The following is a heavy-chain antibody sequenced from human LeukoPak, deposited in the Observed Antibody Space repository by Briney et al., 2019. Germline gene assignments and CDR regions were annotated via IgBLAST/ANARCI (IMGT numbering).Heavy chain of an antibody. J-gene: IGHJ4*02. V-gene: IGHV3-53*01. CDR3: ARELLGGYSSGWYYFDY. D-gene: IGHD6-19*01. CDR1: GFTFSSYS. CDR2: IYSGGST. Sequence: GGSLRLSCAASGFTFSSYSMNWVRQAPGKGLEWVSVIYSGGSTYYADSVKGRFTISRDNSKNTLYLQMNSLRAEDTAVYYCARELLGGYSSGWYYFDYWGQGTLVTVSS.